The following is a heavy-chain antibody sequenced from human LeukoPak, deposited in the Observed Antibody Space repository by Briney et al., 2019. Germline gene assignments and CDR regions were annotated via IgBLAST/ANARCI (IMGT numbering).Heavy chain of an antibody. D-gene: IGHD6-19*01. Sequence: PGGSLRLSCAASGFTFSSYWMSWVRQAPGKGLEWVANIKQDGSEKYYVDSVKGRFTISRDNAKNSLYLQMNSLRAEDTAVYYCARGKEIAVAATDYWGQGTLVTVSS. CDR2: IKQDGSEK. CDR3: ARGKEIAVAATDY. V-gene: IGHV3-7*01. CDR1: GFTFSSYW. J-gene: IGHJ4*02.